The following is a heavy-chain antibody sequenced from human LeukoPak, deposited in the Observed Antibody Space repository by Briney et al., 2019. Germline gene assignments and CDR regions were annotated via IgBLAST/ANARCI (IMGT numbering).Heavy chain of an antibody. D-gene: IGHD3-10*01. V-gene: IGHV3-30*18. J-gene: IGHJ4*02. CDR1: GFTFSSYG. CDR3: AKDWDDYYGSGSYFDY. CDR2: ISYDGSNK. Sequence: PGGSLRLSCAASGFTFSSYGMHWVRQAPGKGLEWVAVISYDGSNKYYADSVKGRFTMSRDNSKNTLYLQMNSLRAEDTAVYYCAKDWDDYYGSGSYFDYWGQGTLVTVSS.